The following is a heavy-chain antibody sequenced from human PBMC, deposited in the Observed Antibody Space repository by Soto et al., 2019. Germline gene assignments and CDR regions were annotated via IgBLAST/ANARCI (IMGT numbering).Heavy chain of an antibody. D-gene: IGHD1-1*01. CDR2: IWYDGSNK. CDR3: AGQKTVAGTEDTFDI. V-gene: IGHV3-33*01. Sequence: PGGSLRLSCAASGFTFSSYGMHWVRQAPGKGLEWVAVIWYDGSNKYYADSVKGRFTISRDNSKNTLYLQMNSLRAEDTAVYYCAGQKTVAGTEDTFDIWGQGTMVTVSS. CDR1: GFTFSSYG. J-gene: IGHJ3*02.